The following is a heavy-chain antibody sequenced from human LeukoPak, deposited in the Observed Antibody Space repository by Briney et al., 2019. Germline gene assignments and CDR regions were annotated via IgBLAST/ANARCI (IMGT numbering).Heavy chain of an antibody. Sequence: SETLSLTCTVSGGSISSYYWSWIRQPPGKGLEWIGYIYYSGSTNYNPSLKSRVTISVDTSKNQFSLKLSSVTAADTAVYYCARGDSYGYDFGYWGQGTLVTVSS. CDR1: GGSISSYY. CDR2: IYYSGST. J-gene: IGHJ4*02. D-gene: IGHD5-18*01. CDR3: ARGDSYGYDFGY. V-gene: IGHV4-59*01.